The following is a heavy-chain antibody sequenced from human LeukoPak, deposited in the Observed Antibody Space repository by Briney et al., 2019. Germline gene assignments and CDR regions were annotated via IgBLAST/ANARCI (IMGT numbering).Heavy chain of an antibody. CDR2: INTDGRIT. V-gene: IGHV3-74*01. D-gene: IGHD5-24*01. CDR3: ARVEMATIVDY. Sequence: GGSLRLSCAVSGFTFNNYWMHWVRQAPGKGLVWVSNINTDGRITNYADSVKGRFTISRDNSKNTLFLQMNSLRAEDTAVYYCARVEMATIVDYWGQGTLVTVSS. J-gene: IGHJ4*02. CDR1: GFTFNNYW.